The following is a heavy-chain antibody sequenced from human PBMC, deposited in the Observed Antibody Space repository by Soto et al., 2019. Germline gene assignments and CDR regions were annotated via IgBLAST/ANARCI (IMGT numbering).Heavy chain of an antibody. CDR1: GFTFSSYS. J-gene: IGHJ6*03. D-gene: IGHD6-6*01. CDR3: ARGGRLQLGSYYSYYMDV. Sequence: PGGSLRLSCAASGFTFSSYSMNWARQAPGKGLEWVSSISSSSSYIYYADSVKGRFTISRDNAKNSLYLQMNSLRAEDTAVYYCARGGRLQLGSYYSYYMDVWGKGTTVNVSS. V-gene: IGHV3-21*01. CDR2: ISSSSSYI.